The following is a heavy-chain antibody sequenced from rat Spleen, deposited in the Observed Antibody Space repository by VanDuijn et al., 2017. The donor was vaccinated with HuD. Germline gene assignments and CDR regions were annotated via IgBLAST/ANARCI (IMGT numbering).Heavy chain of an antibody. J-gene: IGHJ3*01. CDR1: GFTFRSYW. CDR2: ITNASGRT. Sequence: EVQLVETGGGLVQPGRSLKLSCVVSGFTFRSYWMYWIRQAPGKGLEWVASITNASGRTYYPDSVKGRFTISRDNAKSTLYLQMDSLRSEDTATYYCTTGERGFAYWGQGTLVTVSS. CDR3: TTGERGFAY. V-gene: IGHV5-31*01.